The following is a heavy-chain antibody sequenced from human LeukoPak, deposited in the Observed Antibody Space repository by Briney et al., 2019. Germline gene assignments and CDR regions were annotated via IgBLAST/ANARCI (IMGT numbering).Heavy chain of an antibody. D-gene: IGHD2-8*01. CDR3: ARVGYCTNGVCVNWFDP. V-gene: IGHV4-34*01. J-gene: IGHJ5*02. CDR2: INHSGST. Sequence: ETLSLTCAVYGGSFSGYYWSWIRQPPGKGLEWIGEINHSGSTNYNPSLKSRVTISVDTSKNQFSLKLSSVTAADTAVYYCARVGYCTNGVCVNWFDPWGQGTLVTVSS. CDR1: GGSFSGYY.